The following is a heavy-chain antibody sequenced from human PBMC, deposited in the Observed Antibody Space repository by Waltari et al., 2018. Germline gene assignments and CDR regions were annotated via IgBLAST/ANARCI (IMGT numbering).Heavy chain of an antibody. CDR2: FYPGDSAT. CDR1: GYSFTSYW. J-gene: IGHJ5*02. CDR3: ARDNYPGVYYYGSGSTNWFDP. Sequence: EVQLVQSGAEVKKPGESLKISCKGSGYSFTSYWIGWVRQMPGKGLEWMGLFYPGDSATRYSPSFQGQFTISADKSISTAYLQWSSLKASDTAMYYCARDNYPGVYYYGSGSTNWFDPWGQGTLVTVSS. D-gene: IGHD3-10*01. V-gene: IGHV5-51*01.